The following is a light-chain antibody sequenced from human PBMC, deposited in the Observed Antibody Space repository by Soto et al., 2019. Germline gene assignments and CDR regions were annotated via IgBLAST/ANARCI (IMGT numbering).Light chain of an antibody. CDR1: SSDIGGYNY. J-gene: IGLJ1*01. CDR3: SSYTSTSTIYV. Sequence: QSALTQPASVSGSPGQSITISCTGTSSDIGGYNYVSWYQQLPGKVPKLIIYDVSNRPSGVSDRFSGSKSGNASSLTISGLQDDDEAYYYCSSYTSTSTIYVFGTGTKLTVL. V-gene: IGLV2-14*03. CDR2: DVS.